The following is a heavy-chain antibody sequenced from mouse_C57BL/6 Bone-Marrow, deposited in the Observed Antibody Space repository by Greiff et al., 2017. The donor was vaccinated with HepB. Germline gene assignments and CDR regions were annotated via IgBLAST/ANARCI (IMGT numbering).Heavy chain of an antibody. V-gene: IGHV14-2*01. CDR2: IDPEDGET. CDR1: GFNIKDYY. D-gene: IGHD1-1*01. J-gene: IGHJ4*01. CDR3: ASSSTVVAPYYAMDY. Sequence: EVKLMESGAELVKPGASVKLSCTASGFNIKDYYMHWVKQRTEQGLEWIGRIDPEDGETKYAPKFQGKATITADTSSNTAYLQLSSLTSEDTAVYYCASSSTVVAPYYAMDYWGQGTSVTVSS.